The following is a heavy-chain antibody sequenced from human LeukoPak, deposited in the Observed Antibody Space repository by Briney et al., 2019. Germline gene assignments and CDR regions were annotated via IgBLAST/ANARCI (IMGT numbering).Heavy chain of an antibody. CDR1: GGSMSGFY. J-gene: IGHJ5*02. CDR3: ARGFSLTNGDWFDP. CDR2: LYVSGTT. Sequence: PSETLSLTCTVSGGSMSGFYWSWLRQPAGKGLEWIGRLYVSGTTNYNPSLKSRVTISVDTSKNQFSLKLSSVTAADTAVYYCARGFSLTNGDWFDPWGQGTLVTVSS. V-gene: IGHV4-4*07. D-gene: IGHD2-8*01.